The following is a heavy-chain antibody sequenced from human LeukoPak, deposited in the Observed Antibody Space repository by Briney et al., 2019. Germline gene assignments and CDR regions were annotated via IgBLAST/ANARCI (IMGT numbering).Heavy chain of an antibody. CDR2: IYPGDSDT. D-gene: IGHD6-13*01. CDR1: GYSFTNYW. CDR3: ARLNGAAAGLNYYFDY. J-gene: IGHJ4*02. V-gene: IGHV5-51*01. Sequence: GESLKISCKGSGYSFTNYWIVWVRQMPGKGLEWMGIIYPGDSDTRYSPSFQGQVTISADMSINTAYLQWSSLKASDTAIYYCARLNGAAAGLNYYFDYWGQGTLVTVSS.